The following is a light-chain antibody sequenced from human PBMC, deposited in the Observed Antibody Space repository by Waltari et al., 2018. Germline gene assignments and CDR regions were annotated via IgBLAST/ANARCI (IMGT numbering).Light chain of an antibody. CDR1: HSISSSY. CDR3: QQDFESIT. J-gene: IGKJ3*01. CDR2: AAY. V-gene: IGKV3D-7*01. Sequence: EIVLTQSPPTLSLSPGKRATLSCGASHSISSSYLSWHQQKPGQAPRLLMDAAYTRATVTPARFSGSASRTDFTLTTSSLQPEDFAVYCCQQDFESITFGPGTNVDIK.